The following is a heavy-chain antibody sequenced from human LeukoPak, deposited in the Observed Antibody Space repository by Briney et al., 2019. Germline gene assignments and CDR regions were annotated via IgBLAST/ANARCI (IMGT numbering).Heavy chain of an antibody. D-gene: IGHD1-26*01. CDR3: ARVGGSYYTYFDY. CDR1: GGSISSYY. Sequence: SETLSLTCTVSGGSISSYYWSWTRQPPGKGLEWIGYIYYSGSTNYNPSLKSRVTISVDTSKNQFSLKLSSVTAADTAVYYCARVGGSYYTYFDYWGQGTLVTVSS. V-gene: IGHV4-59*01. J-gene: IGHJ4*02. CDR2: IYYSGST.